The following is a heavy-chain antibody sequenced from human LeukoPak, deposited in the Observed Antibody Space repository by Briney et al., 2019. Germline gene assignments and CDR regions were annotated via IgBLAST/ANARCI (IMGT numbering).Heavy chain of an antibody. CDR2: INDSGRST. Sequence: GGSLRLSCAASGSTFSSYAMRWVRQAPGKGLEWVSSINDSGRSTYYADPVKGRFTISRDNSKNTLYLQMNSLRAEDTAVYYCAKGVSSPLYYFDYWGQGTLVAVSS. V-gene: IGHV3-23*01. J-gene: IGHJ4*02. CDR1: GSTFSSYA. CDR3: AKGVSSPLYYFDY. D-gene: IGHD3-16*01.